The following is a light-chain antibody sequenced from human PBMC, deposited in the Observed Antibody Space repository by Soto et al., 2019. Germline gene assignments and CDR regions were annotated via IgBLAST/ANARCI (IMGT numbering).Light chain of an antibody. Sequence: EIVLTQSPATLSVSPGDRATLSCRASQSVSSNLAWYQQKPGQTPRLLIYGASTRATGVPPRFSGSRSGTESTLAISSLPYEDVAVYYCQQYYSWPPYTFGEGTKVDFK. CDR1: QSVSSN. V-gene: IGKV3-15*01. J-gene: IGKJ2*01. CDR2: GAS. CDR3: QQYYSWPPYT.